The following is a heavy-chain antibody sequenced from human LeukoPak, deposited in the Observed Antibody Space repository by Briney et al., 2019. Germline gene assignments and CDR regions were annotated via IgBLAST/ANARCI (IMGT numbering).Heavy chain of an antibody. D-gene: IGHD3-10*01. CDR3: ARARGGSGSYYTPYYFDY. J-gene: IGHJ4*02. CDR1: GYTFTGYY. V-gene: IGHV1-2*02. Sequence: ASVTVSCKASGYTFTGYYMHWVRQAPGQGLEWMGWINPNSGGTNYAQKFQGRVTMTRDTSISTAYMELSRLRSDDTAVYYCARARGGSGSYYTPYYFDYWGQGTLVTVSS. CDR2: INPNSGGT.